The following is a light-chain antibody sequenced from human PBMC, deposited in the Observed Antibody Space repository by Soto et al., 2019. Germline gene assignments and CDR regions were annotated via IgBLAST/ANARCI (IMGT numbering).Light chain of an antibody. Sequence: QTVLTEEASLSVSPGGTVTLNCGLTSGSVSSRYYPSWYRQDPGQTPRTLIYSGDIRSSGVPGRFSGSILGSKAALTITGAQADDESVYYCVLYMKGDIRVFGGGTQLTVL. CDR3: VLYMKGDIRV. V-gene: IGLV8-61*01. CDR1: SGSVSSRYY. CDR2: SGD. J-gene: IGLJ2*01.